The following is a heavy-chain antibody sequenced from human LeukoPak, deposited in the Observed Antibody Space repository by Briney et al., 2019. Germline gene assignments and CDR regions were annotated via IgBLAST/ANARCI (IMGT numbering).Heavy chain of an antibody. CDR3: AIRGYSYGYEY. V-gene: IGHV1-69*13. CDR1: GGTFSSYA. CDR2: IIPIFGTA. Sequence: PVKVSCTASGGTFSSYAISWVRQAPGQGLEWMGGIIPIFGTANYAQKFQGRVTITADESTSTAYMELSSLRSEDTAVYYCAIRGYSYGYEYWGQGTLVTVSS. D-gene: IGHD5-18*01. J-gene: IGHJ4*02.